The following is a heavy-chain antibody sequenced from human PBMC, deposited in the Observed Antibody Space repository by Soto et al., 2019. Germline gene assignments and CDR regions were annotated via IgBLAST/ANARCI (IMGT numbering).Heavy chain of an antibody. CDR3: PHIPQGVAARAIFNY. Sequence: CGRTQVNPARALTLTCTFSGFSPSTSGVDVGWMREPPGKALEWLALIYWNDAKRYSPSLKSRLTITKYTSKNQMVLTITNRDPVDTATYYCPHIPQGVAARAIFNYWGKGTRVTVSS. V-gene: IGHV2-5*01. CDR1: GFSPSTSGVD. D-gene: IGHD3-3*01. CDR2: IYWNDAK. J-gene: IGHJ4*02.